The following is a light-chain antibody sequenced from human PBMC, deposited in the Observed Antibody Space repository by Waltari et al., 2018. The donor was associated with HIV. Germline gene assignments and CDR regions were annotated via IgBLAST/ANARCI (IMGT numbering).Light chain of an antibody. V-gene: IGKV3-15*01. CDR3: QQYDSGPRGIT. CDR1: QSISAK. CDR2: EAA. J-gene: IGKJ2*01. Sequence: EIVMTQSPPTLSVSPGQRVTLSCRASQSISAKVAWYQQRPGQAPRRLIYEAATRPTGIPARFSGSGSGTEFTLTISSLQSEDFATYFCQQYDSGPRGITFGQGTMLEIK.